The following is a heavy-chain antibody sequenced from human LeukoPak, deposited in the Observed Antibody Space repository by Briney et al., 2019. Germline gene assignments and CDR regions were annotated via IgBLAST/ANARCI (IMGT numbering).Heavy chain of an antibody. J-gene: IGHJ5*02. V-gene: IGHV1-18*01. CDR1: GYTFKNYG. CDR2: ISPYNGNT. CDR3: ARGGSDCSGGNCPYSWFDP. Sequence: ASVNVSCKASGYTFKNYGISWVRQAPGQGLEWMGWISPYNGNTKYAQKLQGRVTMTTDTSTSTAYMELRSLTSDDTAVYYCARGGSDCSGGNCPYSWFDPWGQGTLVTVSS. D-gene: IGHD2-15*01.